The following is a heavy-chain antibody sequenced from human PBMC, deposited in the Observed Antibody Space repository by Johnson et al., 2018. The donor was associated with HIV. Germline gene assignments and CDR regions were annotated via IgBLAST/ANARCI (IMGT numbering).Heavy chain of an antibody. CDR3: AKDGDDGDGPDGTKGAFDI. V-gene: IGHV3-7*01. Sequence: VQLVESGGGLVKPGGSLRLSCAASEFTFSSYWMSWVRQAPGKGLEWVANIKQDGGKKYYVDSVKARFTISRDDARNTLYLQMNSLRIEDTGLYYCAKDGDDGDGPDGTKGAFDIWGQGTMVTVSS. J-gene: IGHJ3*02. CDR1: EFTFSSYW. D-gene: IGHD5-24*01. CDR2: IKQDGGKK.